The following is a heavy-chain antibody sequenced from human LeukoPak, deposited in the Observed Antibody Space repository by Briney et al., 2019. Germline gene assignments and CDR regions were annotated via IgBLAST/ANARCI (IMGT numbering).Heavy chain of an antibody. CDR2: ISYDGSNK. CDR1: GFTFSSYA. V-gene: IGHV3-30-3*02. D-gene: IGHD2-2*01. Sequence: GGSLRLSCAASGFTFSSYAMHWVRQAPGKGLEWVAVISYDGSNKYYADSVKGRFTISRDNSKNTLYLQMNTLRAEDTAAYYCAKPPDWYCSSPSCHFAAPFDYWGQGTLVTVSS. J-gene: IGHJ4*02. CDR3: AKPPDWYCSSPSCHFAAPFDY.